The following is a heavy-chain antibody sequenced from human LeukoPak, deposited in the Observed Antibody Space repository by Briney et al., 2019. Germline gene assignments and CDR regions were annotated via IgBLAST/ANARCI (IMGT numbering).Heavy chain of an antibody. D-gene: IGHD2-15*01. CDR1: GDSISSYY. V-gene: IGHV4-59*01. CDR3: ARTSLCSGGSCYFAGWDY. J-gene: IGHJ4*02. Sequence: PSETLSLTCTVSGDSISSYYWSWIRQPPGKGLEWIGYIYYSGSTNYNPSLKSRVTISVDTSKNQFSLKLSSVTAADTAVYYCARTSLCSGGSCYFAGWDYWGQGTLVTVSS. CDR2: IYYSGST.